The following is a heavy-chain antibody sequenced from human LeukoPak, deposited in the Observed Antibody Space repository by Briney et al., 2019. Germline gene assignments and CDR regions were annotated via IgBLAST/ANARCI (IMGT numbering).Heavy chain of an antibody. CDR2: ISSSGSTI. CDR1: GFTFSWYW. D-gene: IGHD4-23*01. V-gene: IGHV3-11*01. J-gene: IGHJ4*02. Sequence: PGVSLRLSCAASGFTFSWYWMSWVRQAPGKGLEWVSYISSSGSTIYYADSVKGRFTISRDNAKNSLYLQMNSLRAEDTAVYYCARGLYGGNSVYFDYWGQGTLVTVSS. CDR3: ARGLYGGNSVYFDY.